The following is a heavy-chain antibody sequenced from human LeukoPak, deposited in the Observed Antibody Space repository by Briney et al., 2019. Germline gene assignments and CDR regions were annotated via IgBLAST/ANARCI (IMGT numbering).Heavy chain of an antibody. Sequence: PSETLSLTCTVSGGSISSYYWSWIRQPPGKGLEWIGYIYYSGSTSYNPSLKSRVTISVDTSKNHFSLKLSSVTAADTAVYYCAREDSSAAFDIWGQGTMVTVSS. J-gene: IGHJ3*02. D-gene: IGHD3-22*01. V-gene: IGHV4-59*01. CDR2: IYYSGST. CDR3: AREDSSAAFDI. CDR1: GGSISSYY.